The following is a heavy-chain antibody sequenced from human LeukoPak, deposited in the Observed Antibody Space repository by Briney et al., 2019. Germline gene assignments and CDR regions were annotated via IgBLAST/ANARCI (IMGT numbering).Heavy chain of an antibody. CDR3: ARDPSVVPADRDAFDI. CDR1: GFTFSSYA. Sequence: GGSLRLSCAASGFTFSSYAMHWVRQAPGKGLEWVAVISYDGSNKYYADSVKGRFTISRDNSKNTLYLQMNSLRAEDTAVYYCARDPSVVPADRDAFDIWGQGTMVTVSS. V-gene: IGHV3-30-3*01. CDR2: ISYDGSNK. D-gene: IGHD2-2*01. J-gene: IGHJ3*02.